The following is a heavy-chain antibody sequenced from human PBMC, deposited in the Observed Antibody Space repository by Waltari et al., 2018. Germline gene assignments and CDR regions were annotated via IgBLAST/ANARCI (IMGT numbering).Heavy chain of an antibody. CDR1: GCSLSSSSYY. Sequence: QLQLQESGPGLVKPSETLSPTCTVSGCSLSSSSYYWGWVGQPPGKGLGGIGSIYYSGSTYCSPARKSRVTISVDTSKNQLSLKLGSVTAADTALYYCARRGGIEALVAFDIWGQGTMVTVSS. CDR3: ARRGGIEALVAFDI. CDR2: IYYSGST. D-gene: IGHD3-10*01. V-gene: IGHV4-39*07. J-gene: IGHJ3*02.